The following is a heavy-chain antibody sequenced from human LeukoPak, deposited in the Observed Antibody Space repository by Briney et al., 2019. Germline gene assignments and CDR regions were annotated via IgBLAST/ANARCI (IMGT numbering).Heavy chain of an antibody. CDR1: GFTFSSYS. CDR3: ASIIRYYYDSSGFPSG. CDR2: ISSSSSYI. V-gene: IGHV3-21*01. Sequence: GGSLRLSCAASGFTFSSYSMNWVRQAPGKGLEWVSSISSSSSYIYYADSVKGRFTISRDNAKNSLYQQMNSLRAEDTAVYYCASIIRYYYDSSGFPSGWGQGTLVTVSS. D-gene: IGHD3-22*01. J-gene: IGHJ4*02.